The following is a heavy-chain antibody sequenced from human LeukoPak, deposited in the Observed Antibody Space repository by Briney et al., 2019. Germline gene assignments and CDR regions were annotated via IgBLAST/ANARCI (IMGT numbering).Heavy chain of an antibody. J-gene: IGHJ6*02. V-gene: IGHV3-7*03. D-gene: IGHD3-3*01. CDR1: GFTFSSYW. CDR2: IKQDGSEK. CDR3: ARDEITIFGVVIRYYGMDV. Sequence: GGPLRLSCAASGFTFSSYWMSWVRQAPGKGLEWVANIKQDGSEKYYVDSVKGRFTISRDNAKNSLYLQMNSLRAEDTAVYYCARDEITIFGVVIRYYGMDVWGQGTTVTVS.